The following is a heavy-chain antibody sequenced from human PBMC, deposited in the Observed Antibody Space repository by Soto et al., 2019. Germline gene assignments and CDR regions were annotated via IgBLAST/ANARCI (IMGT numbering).Heavy chain of an antibody. J-gene: IGHJ5*02. CDR2: IIPIFGTA. V-gene: IGHV1-69*01. CDR1: GGTFSSYA. CDR3: ARDEAARPWKGWFDP. D-gene: IGHD6-6*01. Sequence: QVQLVQSGAEVKKPGASVKVSCKASGGTFSSYAISWVRQAPGQGLEWLGGIIPIFGTANYAQKFQGRVTITADESTSTAYMELSSLSSEDTAVYYCARDEAARPWKGWFDPWGQGTLVTVSS.